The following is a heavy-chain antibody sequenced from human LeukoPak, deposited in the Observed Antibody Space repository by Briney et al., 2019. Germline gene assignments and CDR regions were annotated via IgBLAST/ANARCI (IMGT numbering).Heavy chain of an antibody. Sequence: SETLSLTCTVSGGSISSSSYYWGWIRQPPGKGLEWIGSIYYSGSTYYNPSLKSRVTISVDTSKNQFSLKLSSVTAADTAVYYCAGGATVTKVFDYWGQGTLVTVSS. CDR2: IYYSGST. J-gene: IGHJ4*02. V-gene: IGHV4-39*07. CDR3: AGGATVTKVFDY. CDR1: GGSISSSSYY. D-gene: IGHD4-17*01.